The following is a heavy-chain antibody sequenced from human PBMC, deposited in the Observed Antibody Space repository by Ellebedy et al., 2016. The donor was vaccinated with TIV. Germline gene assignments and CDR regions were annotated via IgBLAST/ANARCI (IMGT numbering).Heavy chain of an antibody. V-gene: IGHV3-23*01. Sequence: PGGSLRLSCAASGFTFSCCAMSWVRQAPGKGLEWVSVISNGGDTTYADSVKGRFTISRDNSKNPLYLQMNSLRADDTAIYYCAKLGGVLSWYADYWGLGTLVTVSS. CDR2: ISNGGDTT. J-gene: IGHJ4*02. D-gene: IGHD6-13*01. CDR3: AKLGGVLSWYADY. CDR1: GFTFSCCA.